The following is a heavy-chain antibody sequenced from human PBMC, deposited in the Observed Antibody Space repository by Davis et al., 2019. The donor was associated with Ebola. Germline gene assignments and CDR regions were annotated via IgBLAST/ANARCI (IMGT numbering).Heavy chain of an antibody. CDR1: GFTFSSYA. Sequence: GESLKISCAASGFTFSSYAMHWVRQAPGKGLEWVAVISYDGSNKYYADSVKGRFTISRDNSKNTLYLQMNSLKTEDTAVYYCTASGYSSSWYSDYWGQGTLVTVSS. J-gene: IGHJ4*02. CDR3: TASGYSSSWYSDY. V-gene: IGHV3-30-3*01. CDR2: ISYDGSNK. D-gene: IGHD6-13*01.